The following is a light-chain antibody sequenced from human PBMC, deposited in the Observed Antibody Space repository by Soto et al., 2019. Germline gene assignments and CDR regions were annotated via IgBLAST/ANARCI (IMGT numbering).Light chain of an antibody. Sequence: QSVLTQPASVSGSPGQSITISCTGTSSDVGGYKYVSWYQQYPGKAPKLIIYDVTDRPSGVSSRFSGSKSGSTASLTISGLQAEDEAHYYCSSYTTSGTLVVFGGGTKVTVL. CDR3: SSYTTSGTLVV. CDR2: DVT. CDR1: SSDVGGYKY. V-gene: IGLV2-14*01. J-gene: IGLJ2*01.